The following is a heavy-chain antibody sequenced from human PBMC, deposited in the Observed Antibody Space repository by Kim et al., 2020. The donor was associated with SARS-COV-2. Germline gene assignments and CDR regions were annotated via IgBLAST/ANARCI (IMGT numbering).Heavy chain of an antibody. J-gene: IGHJ4*02. CDR1: GGSFTTYS. Sequence: SVKVSCKASGGSFTTYSFSWVRQAPGRGLEWMGRFIPILAVANYGQTFQGRVSITADRSTNTVYLELNSLKSEDTAVYFCARHFTYAPPDFWGQGTLVTVSS. CDR2: FIPILAVA. V-gene: IGHV1-69*02. CDR3: ARHFTYAPPDF. D-gene: IGHD2-2*01.